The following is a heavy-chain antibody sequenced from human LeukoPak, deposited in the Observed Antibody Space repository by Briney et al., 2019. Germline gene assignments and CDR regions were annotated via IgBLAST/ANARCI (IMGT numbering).Heavy chain of an antibody. CDR1: GFTFDDYG. V-gene: IGHV3-20*04. J-gene: IGHJ6*03. CDR3: ARDREWFGDHYYYMDL. Sequence: GSLRLSCAASGFTFDDYGMSWVRQAPGKGLEWVFGINWNGGSTGYADSVKGRFTISRDNAKNSLYLQMNSLRAEDTALYYCARDREWFGDHYYYMDLLGKGTTVTVSS. D-gene: IGHD3-10*01. CDR2: INWNGGST.